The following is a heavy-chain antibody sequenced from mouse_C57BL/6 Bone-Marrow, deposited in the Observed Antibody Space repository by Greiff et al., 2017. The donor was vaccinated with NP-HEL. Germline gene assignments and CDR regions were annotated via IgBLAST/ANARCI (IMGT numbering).Heavy chain of an antibody. CDR3: TTSRQISRLAMDY. V-gene: IGHV14-4*01. CDR1: GFNIKDDY. Sequence: VQLQQSGAELVRPGASVKLSCTASGFNIKDDYMHWVKQRPEQGLEWIGWIDPENGDTEYASKFKGKATITADTSSNTAYLQLSSLTSEYTAFDYCTTSRQISRLAMDYWGQGTSVTVSS. J-gene: IGHJ4*01. CDR2: IDPENGDT. D-gene: IGHD3-2*02.